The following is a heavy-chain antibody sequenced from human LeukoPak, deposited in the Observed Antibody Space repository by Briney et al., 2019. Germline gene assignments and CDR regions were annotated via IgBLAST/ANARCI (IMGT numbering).Heavy chain of an antibody. J-gene: IGHJ3*02. CDR2: IYYSGST. V-gene: IGHV4-59*08. D-gene: IGHD3-10*01. CDR1: GGSISSYY. CDR3: ARHRITSRDAFDI. Sequence: SETLSLTCTVSGGSISSYYWSWIRQPPGKGLEWIGYIYYSGSTNYNPSLKSRVTISVDTSKNQFSLKLSSVTAADTAVYYCARHRITSRDAFDIWGQGTMVTVSS.